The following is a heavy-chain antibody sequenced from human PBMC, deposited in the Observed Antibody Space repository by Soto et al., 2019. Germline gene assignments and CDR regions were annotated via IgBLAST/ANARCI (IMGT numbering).Heavy chain of an antibody. CDR2: MYNSGST. CDR1: GGSISSYY. V-gene: IGHV4-59*08. D-gene: IGHD3-10*01. Sequence: QVQLQESGPGLVKPSETLSLTCTVSGGSISSYYWTWIRQPPGKGLEWIGFMYNSGSTHYNPSLKMRVTIPLDPSKNPFSLNLRSVTAADTAVYYCASMGYHYGSGSYPLDYWGQGTLVTVSS. J-gene: IGHJ4*02. CDR3: ASMGYHYGSGSYPLDY.